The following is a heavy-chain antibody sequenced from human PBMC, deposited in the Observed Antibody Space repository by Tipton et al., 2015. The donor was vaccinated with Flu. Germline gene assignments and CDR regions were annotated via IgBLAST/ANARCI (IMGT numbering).Heavy chain of an antibody. D-gene: IGHD4-11*01. CDR2: IYYSGST. Sequence: TLSLTCTVSVVSISRSSYYWGWIRQPPGKGLEWIGSIYYSGSTYYNPSLKSRVTISVDTSRDHFSLRLSSVTAADTAVYYCARRDYSNYVSEPKSWFDPWGQGILVTVSS. J-gene: IGHJ5*02. CDR1: VVSISRSSYY. V-gene: IGHV4-39*02. CDR3: ARRDYSNYVSEPKSWFDP.